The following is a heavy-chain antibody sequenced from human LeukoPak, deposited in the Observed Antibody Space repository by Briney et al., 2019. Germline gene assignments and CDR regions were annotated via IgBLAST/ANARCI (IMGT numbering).Heavy chain of an antibody. CDR2: IYTSGST. D-gene: IGHD6-6*01. CDR1: GGSISSYY. CDR3: ARASIAARQLDY. J-gene: IGHJ4*02. V-gene: IGHV4-4*07. Sequence: PSETLSLTCTVSGGSISSYYWNWVRQPAGKGLEWIGRIYTSGSTNYNPSLKSRVTMSVDTSKNQFSLTLSSVTAADTAVYYCARASIAARQLDYWGQGTLVTVSS.